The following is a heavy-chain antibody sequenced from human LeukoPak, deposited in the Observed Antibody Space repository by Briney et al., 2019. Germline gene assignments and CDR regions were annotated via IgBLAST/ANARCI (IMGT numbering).Heavy chain of an antibody. J-gene: IGHJ4*02. CDR1: GYTFTSYG. CDR2: ISGYNGNT. D-gene: IGHD3-9*01. Sequence: ASVKVSCKASGYTFTSYGISWVRQAPGQALEWMGWISGYNGNTNYAQKFQGRVTMTTDTSTSTAYMELRSLRSDDTAVYYCARRSTYYDILTGYQDDYWGQGTLVTVSS. V-gene: IGHV1-18*01. CDR3: ARRSTYYDILTGYQDDY.